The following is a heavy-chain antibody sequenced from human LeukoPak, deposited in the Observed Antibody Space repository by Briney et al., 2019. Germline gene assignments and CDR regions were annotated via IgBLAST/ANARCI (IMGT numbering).Heavy chain of an antibody. CDR2: IYYSGST. Sequence: TSETLSLTCTVSGGSISSSTYYWGWIRQPPGKGLEWIGSIYYSGSTYYNPSLKSRVTISVDTSKNQFSLKLSSVTAADTAVYYCARGMRHFDYWGQGTLVTVSS. CDR3: ARGMRHFDY. J-gene: IGHJ4*02. V-gene: IGHV4-39*01. CDR1: GGSISSSTYY.